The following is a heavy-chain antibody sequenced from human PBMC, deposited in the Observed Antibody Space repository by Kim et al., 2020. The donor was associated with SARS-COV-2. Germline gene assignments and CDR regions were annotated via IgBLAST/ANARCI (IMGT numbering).Heavy chain of an antibody. D-gene: IGHD6-13*01. V-gene: IGHV4-61*02. CDR3: ARERGGSWDNWFDP. Sequence: PYLKSRVTISVDTSKNQFSLKLSSVTAADTAVYYCARERGGSWDNWFDPWGQGTLVTVSS. J-gene: IGHJ5*02.